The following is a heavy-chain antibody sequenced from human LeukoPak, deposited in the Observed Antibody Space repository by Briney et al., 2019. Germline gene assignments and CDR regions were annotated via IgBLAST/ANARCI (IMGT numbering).Heavy chain of an antibody. CDR2: ISSDGNNK. CDR3: AKAGAYDSSGYYYYLDY. J-gene: IGHJ4*02. D-gene: IGHD3-22*01. V-gene: IGHV3-30*18. CDR1: GFTLSTFG. Sequence: PGGSLRLSCAASGFTLSTFGNHWVRQAPGKGLEWVASISSDGNNKYYVGSVEGRFTISRDNSRNTLYLQMNSLRTEGTAVYYCAKAGAYDSSGYYYYLDYWGQGTLVTVPS.